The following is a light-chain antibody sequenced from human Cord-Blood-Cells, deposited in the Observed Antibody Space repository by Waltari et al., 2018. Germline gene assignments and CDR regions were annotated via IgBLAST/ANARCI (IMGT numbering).Light chain of an antibody. CDR1: QGISSY. CDR3: QQLNSYPYT. Sequence: DMQLPQPPSLLSASGENGIPTTCPARQGISSYLAWYQQKPGKAPKLLIYGASTWHSGVPSRFSGSGSGTEFTLTISSLQPEDFAMYYCQQLNSYPYTFGQGTKLEIK. CDR2: GAS. V-gene: IGKV1-9*01. J-gene: IGKJ2*01.